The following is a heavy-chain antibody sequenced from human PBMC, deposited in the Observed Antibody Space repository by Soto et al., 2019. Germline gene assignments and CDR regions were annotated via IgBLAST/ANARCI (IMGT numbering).Heavy chain of an antibody. V-gene: IGHV3-21*01. D-gene: IGHD6-19*01. J-gene: IGHJ6*02. Sequence: PGGSLRLSCTASGFTFSNYGMHWVRQAPGKGLEWVSSISSSSSYIYYADSVKGRFTISRDNAKNSLYLQMNSLRAEDTAVYYCARGGWATPRYGMDVWGQGTTVTVSS. CDR2: ISSSSSYI. CDR3: ARGGWATPRYGMDV. CDR1: GFTFSNYG.